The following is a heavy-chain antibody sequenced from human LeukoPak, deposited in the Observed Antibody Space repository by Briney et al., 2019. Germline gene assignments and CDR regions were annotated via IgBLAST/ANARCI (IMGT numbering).Heavy chain of an antibody. CDR3: ARESMVRGVRYGMDV. CDR1: GFTFSSYA. D-gene: IGHD3-10*01. CDR2: ISYDGSNK. V-gene: IGHV3-30-3*01. Sequence: GGSLRLSCAASGFTFSSYAMHWVRQAPGKGLEWVAVISYDGSNKYYADSVKGRFTISRDNSKNTLYLQMNSLRAEGTAVYYCARESMVRGVRYGMDVWGQGTTVTVSS. J-gene: IGHJ6*02.